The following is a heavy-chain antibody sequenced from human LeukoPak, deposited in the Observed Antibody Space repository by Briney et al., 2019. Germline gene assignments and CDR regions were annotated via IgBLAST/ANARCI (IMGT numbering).Heavy chain of an antibody. V-gene: IGHV3-23*01. CDR1: GFTFSSYA. CDR2: IIGSGGST. J-gene: IGHJ4*02. Sequence: PGGSLRLSCAASGFTFSSYAMSWVRQAPGKGLEWVSAIIGSGGSTYYADSMKGRFTISRDNSNNTRYLQMNSLGAEDKAAYYCASLPPIDFWRGYSPVGFDYWGQGTLVTVSS. D-gene: IGHD3-3*01. CDR3: ASLPPIDFWRGYSPVGFDY.